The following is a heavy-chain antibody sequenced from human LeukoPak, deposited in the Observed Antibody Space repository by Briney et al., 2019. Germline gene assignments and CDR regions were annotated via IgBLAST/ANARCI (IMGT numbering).Heavy chain of an antibody. Sequence: SETLSLTCTVSGASIGSYYWSWIRQPPGKGLEWIAYIYYSGSTNYNPSLKSRVTISVDTSKNQFSLKLSSVTAADTAVYYCARRYGSGSSGTFDYWGQGTLVTVSS. J-gene: IGHJ4*02. CDR3: ARRYGSGSSGTFDY. D-gene: IGHD3-10*01. CDR2: IYYSGST. CDR1: GASIGSYY. V-gene: IGHV4-59*01.